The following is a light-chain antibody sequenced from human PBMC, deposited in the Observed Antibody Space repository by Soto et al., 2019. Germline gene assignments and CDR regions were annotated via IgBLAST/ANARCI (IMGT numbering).Light chain of an antibody. J-gene: IGKJ1*01. CDR3: LQHDSNAWT. V-gene: IGKV1-17*01. Sequence: DIQMTQSPSSLSASVGDIVTITFLASHDIQNALGWYQPTPGKAPKRLIYAASSLQSGVPSRFSGSRSGTEFTLTISSLQPEDFATYYCLQHDSNAWTCGQGTKVDIK. CDR1: HDIQNA. CDR2: AAS.